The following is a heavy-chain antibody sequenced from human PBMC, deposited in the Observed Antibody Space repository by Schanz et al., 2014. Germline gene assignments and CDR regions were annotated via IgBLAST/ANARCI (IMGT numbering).Heavy chain of an antibody. V-gene: IGHV1-69*09. CDR3: ARGNTIFGVVILGWLDP. J-gene: IGHJ5*02. CDR1: GFSFSDYG. D-gene: IGHD3-3*01. Sequence: QVQLVESGGGVVQPGRSLRLSCAGSGFSFSDYGMHWVRQAPGRGLEWVGRIIPNLGSANYAQKFQGRVTITADKSTSTVYMELSSLRSEDTAIYYCARGNTIFGVVILGWLDPWGQGTLVTVSS. CDR2: IIPNLGSA.